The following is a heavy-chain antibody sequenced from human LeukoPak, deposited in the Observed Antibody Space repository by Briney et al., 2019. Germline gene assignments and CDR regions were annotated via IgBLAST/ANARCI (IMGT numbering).Heavy chain of an antibody. CDR1: AFTFNHCA. V-gene: IGHV3-30*19. CDR2: IAYDGSST. D-gene: IGHD2-21*02. CDR3: ARGASTAAKYGMDV. Sequence: GRSLRLSCAASAFTFNHCAMHWVRQAPGKGLEWVAVIAYDGSSTVYADSVKGRFTISRDNSKNTLYLQMNSLRTEDTAVYYCARGASTAAKYGMDVWGRGTAVTVSS. J-gene: IGHJ6*02.